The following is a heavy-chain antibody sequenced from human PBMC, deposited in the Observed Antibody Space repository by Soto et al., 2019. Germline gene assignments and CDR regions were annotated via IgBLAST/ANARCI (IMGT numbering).Heavy chain of an antibody. CDR1: GFTFSNYN. CDR3: ARDSSTGYYLSDFDY. D-gene: IGHD3-9*01. Sequence: GGSLRLSCAASGFTFSNYNMNWVRQAPGKGLEWVASISTRSHYIYYADSLKGRFTISRDNAKNSLDLQISSLRAEDTAVYYCARDSSTGYYLSDFDYWGQGTLVTVSS. J-gene: IGHJ4*02. CDR2: ISTRSHYI. V-gene: IGHV3-21*01.